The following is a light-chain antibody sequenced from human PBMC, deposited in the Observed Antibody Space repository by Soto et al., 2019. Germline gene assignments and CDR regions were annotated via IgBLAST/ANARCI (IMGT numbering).Light chain of an antibody. CDR2: GNS. V-gene: IGLV1-40*01. J-gene: IGLJ2*01. CDR3: QSYDSSLSGYV. CDR1: SSNIGAGYD. Sequence: QSALTQRPSVSGAPGQRVTISCTGSSSNIGAGYDVHWYQQLPGTAPKLLIYGNSNRPSGVPDRFSGSKSGTSASLAITGLQAEDEADYYCQSYDSSLSGYVFGEGTKLTVL.